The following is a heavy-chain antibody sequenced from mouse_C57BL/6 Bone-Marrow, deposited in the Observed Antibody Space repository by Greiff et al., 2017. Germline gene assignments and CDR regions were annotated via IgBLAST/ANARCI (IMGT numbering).Heavy chain of an antibody. D-gene: IGHD1-1*01. CDR3: ARGNYYGSSYVEYFDV. CDR2: IYPGDGDT. CDR1: GYAFSSSW. Sequence: QVQLQQSGPELVKPGASVKISCKASGYAFSSSWMNWVKQRPGKGLEWIGRIYPGDGDTNYNGKFKGKATLTADKSSSTAYMQLSSLTSEDSAVYFCARGNYYGSSYVEYFDVWGTGTTVTVSS. V-gene: IGHV1-82*01. J-gene: IGHJ1*03.